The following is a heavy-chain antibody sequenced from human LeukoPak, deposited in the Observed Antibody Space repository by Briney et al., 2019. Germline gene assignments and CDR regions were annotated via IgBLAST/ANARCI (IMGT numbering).Heavy chain of an antibody. J-gene: IGHJ6*02. CDR1: GFTFSSYA. V-gene: IGHV3-30-3*01. D-gene: IGHD5-18*01. Sequence: GGSLRLSCAASGFTFSSYAMHWVRQAPGKGLEWVAVISYDGSNKYYADSVKGRFTISRDNSKNTLYLQMNSLRAEDTAVYYCARDAVDTAMVSPYYYHGMDVWGQGTTVTVSS. CDR2: ISYDGSNK. CDR3: ARDAVDTAMVSPYYYHGMDV.